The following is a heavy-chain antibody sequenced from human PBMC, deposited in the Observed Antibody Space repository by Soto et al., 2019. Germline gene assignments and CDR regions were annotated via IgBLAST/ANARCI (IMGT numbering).Heavy chain of an antibody. J-gene: IGHJ4*02. V-gene: IGHV2-5*01. CDR3: AHRRMSWYYDSSGYYDY. D-gene: IGHD3-22*01. CDR2: TYWNDDK. Sequence: QITLKESGPTLVKPTQTLTLTCTFSGFSLSTSGVGVGWIRQPPGKALEWLALTYWNDDKRYSPSLKSRLTITKDTSKNQVVLTMTNMDPVDTATYYCAHRRMSWYYDSSGYYDYWGQGTLVTVSS. CDR1: GFSLSTSGVG.